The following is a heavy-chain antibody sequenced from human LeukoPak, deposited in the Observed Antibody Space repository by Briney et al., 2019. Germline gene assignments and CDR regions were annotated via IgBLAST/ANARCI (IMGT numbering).Heavy chain of an antibody. V-gene: IGHV4-34*01. D-gene: IGHD4-11*01. CDR2: INHSGSA. CDR1: GGSFSGYY. J-gene: IGHJ4*02. Sequence: SETPSLTCAVSGGSFSGYYWTWSRQPPGKGLEWIGEINHSGSANYNPSLMSRVTISLDTSKNHFSLNLSSVTAADTAVYYCARGQGTVTTHWGQGTLVTVSS. CDR3: ARGQGTVTTH.